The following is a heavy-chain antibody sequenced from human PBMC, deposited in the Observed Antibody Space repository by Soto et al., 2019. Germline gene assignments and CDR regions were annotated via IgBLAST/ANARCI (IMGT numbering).Heavy chain of an antibody. CDR1: GGSVSSGSYY. CDR2: MYTSGDT. D-gene: IGHD7-27*01. J-gene: IGHJ4*02. CDR3: ARESTETGDGPTPFYFDY. V-gene: IGHV4-61*02. Sequence: PSETLSLTCTVSGGSVSSGSYYWTWIRQPAGKGLEWIGRMYTSGDTNYNPSLKSRVTMSVDTSKNQFSLKLSSVTAADTAVYYCARESTETGDGPTPFYFDYWGQGTLVTVSS.